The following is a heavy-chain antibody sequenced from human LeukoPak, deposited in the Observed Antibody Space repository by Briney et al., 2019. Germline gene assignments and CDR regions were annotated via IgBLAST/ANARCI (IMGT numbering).Heavy chain of an antibody. Sequence: GGSLRLSCAASGFTFSGSAMHWVRQASGKGLEWVGHIGNKASNYATDYAPSLKGRFTISRDDSKDTAYLQVNSLKPEDTAAYYCAGNYDSWTGLNYWGLGTLVTVSS. CDR3: AGNYDSWTGLNY. J-gene: IGHJ4*02. V-gene: IGHV3-73*01. CDR1: GFTFSGSA. CDR2: IGNKASNYAT. D-gene: IGHD3-3*01.